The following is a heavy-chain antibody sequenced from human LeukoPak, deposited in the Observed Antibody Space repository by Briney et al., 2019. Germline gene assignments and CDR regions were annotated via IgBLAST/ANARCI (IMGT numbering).Heavy chain of an antibody. V-gene: IGHV3-23*01. CDR1: GFTFSSYA. D-gene: IGHD3-10*01. CDR2: VSGSGGST. J-gene: IGHJ4*02. CDR3: AKDGGSYRYFDY. Sequence: GGSLRLSCAASGFTFSSYAMSWVRQAPGKGLEWVSAVSGSGGSTYYADSVKGRFTISRDNSKNTLYLQMNSLRAEDTAVYYCAKDGGSYRYFDYWGQGTLVTVSS.